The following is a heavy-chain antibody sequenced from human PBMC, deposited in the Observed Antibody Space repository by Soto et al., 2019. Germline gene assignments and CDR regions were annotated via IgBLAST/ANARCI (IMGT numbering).Heavy chain of an antibody. CDR1: GFTFSSYA. CDR2: ISGSGGST. Sequence: GGSLILSCAASGFTFSSYAMSWVRQAPGKGLEWVSAISGSGGSTYYADSVKGRFTISRDNSKNTLYLQMNSLRAEDTAVYYCAKPYSQGVWSRSIDYWGQGTLVTVSS. V-gene: IGHV3-23*01. D-gene: IGHD3-3*01. CDR3: AKPYSQGVWSRSIDY. J-gene: IGHJ4*02.